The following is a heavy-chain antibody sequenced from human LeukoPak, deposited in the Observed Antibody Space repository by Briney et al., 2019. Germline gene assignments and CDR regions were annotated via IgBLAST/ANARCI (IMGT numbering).Heavy chain of an antibody. Sequence: SETLSLTCTVSGASISSYYWTWIRQPPGKGLDWIGNINYSGSTNYNPSLKSRVTISLGTSKNQFSLKLSSVTSADTAVYFCARSKVATYYFDYWGQGTLVTVSS. V-gene: IGHV4-59*01. CDR3: ARSKVATYYFDY. CDR2: INYSGST. J-gene: IGHJ4*02. CDR1: GASISSYY. D-gene: IGHD5-12*01.